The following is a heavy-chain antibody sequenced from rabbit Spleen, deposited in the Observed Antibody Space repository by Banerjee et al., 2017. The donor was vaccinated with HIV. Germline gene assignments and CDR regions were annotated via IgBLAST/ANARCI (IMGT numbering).Heavy chain of an antibody. D-gene: IGHD2-1*01. CDR2: INIVTGKD. V-gene: IGHV1S40*01. CDR1: GFDLSSDYF. J-gene: IGHJ4*01. Sequence: QSLEESGGGLVKPGASLTLTCTASGFDLSSDYFMCWVRQAPGKGLEWIACINIVTGKDVYATWAKGRFTISSHNAQNTLYLQLSSLTAADTATYFCVRDQAGDADYGPYYLNLWGPGTLVTVS. CDR3: VRDQAGDADYGPYYLNL.